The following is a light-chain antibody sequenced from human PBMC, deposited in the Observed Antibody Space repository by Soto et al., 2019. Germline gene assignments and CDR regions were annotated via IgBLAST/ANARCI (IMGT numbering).Light chain of an antibody. CDR2: EVS. CDR3: SSYTSNRSYV. J-gene: IGLJ1*01. V-gene: IGLV2-14*01. Sequence: QSVLTQPDSVSGSPGQSITISCTGTSSDVGNYNYVSWYQQHPGKAPKLMIYEVSNRPSGVSNRLSGSKSGNTASLTISGLQAEDEADYYCSSYTSNRSYVFGTGTKLTVL. CDR1: SSDVGNYNY.